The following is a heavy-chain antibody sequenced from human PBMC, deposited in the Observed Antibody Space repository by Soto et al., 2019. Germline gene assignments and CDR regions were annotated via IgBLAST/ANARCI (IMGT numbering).Heavy chain of an antibody. CDR2: ISAYNGDT. V-gene: IGHV1-18*01. J-gene: IGHJ6*03. CDR1: GYTFTSYG. CDR3: ARRVVHRAYYYMDV. D-gene: IGHD2-15*01. Sequence: ASVKVSCKASGYTFTSYGISWARQAPGQGLEWMGWISAYNGDTNYAQKLQGRVTMTTDTSTSTAYMELRSLRSDDTAVYYCARRVVHRAYYYMDVWGKGTTVTVSS.